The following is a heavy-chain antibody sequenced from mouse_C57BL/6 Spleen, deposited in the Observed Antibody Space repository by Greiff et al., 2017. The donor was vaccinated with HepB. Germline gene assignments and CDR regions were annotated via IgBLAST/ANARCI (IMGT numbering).Heavy chain of an antibody. CDR2: IYPYNGVS. CDR1: GYSFTGYY. Sequence: EVQLQQSGPELVKPGASVKISCKASGYSFTGYYMHWVKQSHGNILDWIGYIYPYNGVSSYNQKFKGKATLTVDKSSSTAYMELRSLTSEDSAVYYCARTPYYYGTLEGAMDYWGQGTSVTVSS. J-gene: IGHJ4*01. V-gene: IGHV1-31*01. D-gene: IGHD1-1*01. CDR3: ARTPYYYGTLEGAMDY.